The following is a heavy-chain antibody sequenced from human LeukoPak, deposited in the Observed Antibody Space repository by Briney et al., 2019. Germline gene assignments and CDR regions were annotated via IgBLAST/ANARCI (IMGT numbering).Heavy chain of an antibody. CDR3: ARGPPGISHPLDY. CDR1: GFTFSDHY. Sequence: TGGSLRLSCAASGFTFSDHYMDWVRQAPGKGLEWVGRTRNKPNGYTTEYAASVKGRSTISRDDSKKSVYLQMNSLKTEDTAVYYCARGPPGISHPLDYWAREPWSPSPQ. D-gene: IGHD1-26*01. V-gene: IGHV3-72*01. J-gene: IGHJ4*02. CDR2: TRNKPNGYTT.